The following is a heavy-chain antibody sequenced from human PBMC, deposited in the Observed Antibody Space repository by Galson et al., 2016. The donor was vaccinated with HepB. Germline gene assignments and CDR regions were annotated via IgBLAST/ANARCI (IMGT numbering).Heavy chain of an antibody. Sequence: LVKPTQTLTLTCSLSGFSIRSNGVGVGWIRQPPGQAPEWLALIYWDEDKRYSPALKNRLTIAKDTSKNQVVLTLANVQAVDTATCFCAHRLVGLSVFDYWGQGKMVTVSS. CDR2: IYWDEDK. CDR3: AHRLVGLSVFDY. CDR1: GFSIRSNGVG. D-gene: IGHD1-26*01. J-gene: IGHJ4*02. V-gene: IGHV2-5*02.